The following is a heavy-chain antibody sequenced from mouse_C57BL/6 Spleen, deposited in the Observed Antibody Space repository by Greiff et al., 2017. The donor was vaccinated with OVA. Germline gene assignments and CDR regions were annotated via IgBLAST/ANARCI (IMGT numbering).Heavy chain of an antibody. Sequence: VQLQQPGAELVMPGASVKLSCKASGYTFTSYWMHWVKQRPGQGLEWIGEIDPSDSYTNYNQKFKGKSTLTVDKSSSTAYMQLSSLTSEDSAVYDCARRPSAYYSNYREDWGQGTLVTVSA. J-gene: IGHJ3*01. D-gene: IGHD2-5*01. CDR3: ARRPSAYYSNYRED. CDR2: IDPSDSYT. CDR1: GYTFTSYW. V-gene: IGHV1-69*01.